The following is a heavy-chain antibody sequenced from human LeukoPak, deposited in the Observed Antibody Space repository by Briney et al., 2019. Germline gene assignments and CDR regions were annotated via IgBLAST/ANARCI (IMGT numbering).Heavy chain of an antibody. CDR2: ISYDGSKE. D-gene: IGHD3-22*01. CDR3: AKEAQYYYDSSGYYDY. J-gene: IGHJ4*02. Sequence: GGSLRLSCAASGYTFTSFGMHWVRQAPGKGLEWVGVISYDGSKEKYADSVKGRFTISRDNSKNTLYLQMNSLKSEDTAVYYCAKEAQYYYDSSGYYDYWGQGTLVTVSS. CDR1: GYTFTSFG. V-gene: IGHV3-30*18.